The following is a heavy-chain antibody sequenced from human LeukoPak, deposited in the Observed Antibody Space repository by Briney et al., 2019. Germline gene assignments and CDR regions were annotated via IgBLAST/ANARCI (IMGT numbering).Heavy chain of an antibody. V-gene: IGHV1-69*05. J-gene: IGHJ3*02. CDR3: ARSSKADSRGYCSSTSCPLAFDI. CDR1: GGTFSSYA. D-gene: IGHD2-2*01. Sequence: GASVKVSCKASGGTFSSYAISWVRQAPGQGLEWMGGIIPIFGTANYAQKFQGRVMITTDESTSTAYMELSSLRSEDTAGYYCARSSKADSRGYCSSTSCPLAFDIWGQGTMVTVS. CDR2: IIPIFGTA.